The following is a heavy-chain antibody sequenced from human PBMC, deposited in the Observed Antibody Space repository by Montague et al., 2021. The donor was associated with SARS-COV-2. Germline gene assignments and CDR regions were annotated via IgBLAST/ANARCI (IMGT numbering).Heavy chain of an antibody. D-gene: IGHD6-25*01. V-gene: IGHV4-39*01. CDR3: ARRLGGSGWLDY. J-gene: IGHJ4*02. CDR1: GGSISSGSYY. CDR2: IHSSGST. Sequence: ETLSLTCTVAGGSISSGSYYWGWTRQPPGKGLEWIGNIHSSGSTYYKSRVTISVDTSKNQFSLKVTSVTAADTAVYYCARRLGGSGWLDYWGQGTLVTVSS.